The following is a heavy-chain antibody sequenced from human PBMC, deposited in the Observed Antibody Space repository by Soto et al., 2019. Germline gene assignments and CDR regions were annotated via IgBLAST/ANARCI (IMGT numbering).Heavy chain of an antibody. J-gene: IGHJ4*02. V-gene: IGHV3-30*03. CDR2: MSYDGNNQ. CDR3: ALSMGELSPESFDY. CDR1: GFTFSSYA. D-gene: IGHD3-16*02. Sequence: GGSLRLSCAASGFTFSSYAMHWVRQAPGKGLEWVAVMSYDGNNQYFADSLKGRFTISRDNFKNTLYLQMNSLRPEDTAVYYCALSMGELSPESFDYCGQRILVTVSA.